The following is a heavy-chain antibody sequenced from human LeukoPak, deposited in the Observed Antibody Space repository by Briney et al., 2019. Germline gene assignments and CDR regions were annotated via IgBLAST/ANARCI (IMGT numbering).Heavy chain of an antibody. CDR1: GFTFSNYD. J-gene: IGHJ4*02. CDR3: AKHDSEGYGDFDY. D-gene: IGHD3-22*01. V-gene: IGHV3-23*01. Sequence: PGGSLRLSCAATGFTFSNYDMSWVRQAPGKGLEWVSGISGSGGRTWYADSVKGRFTITRDNFKNTLYLQMNSLRAEDTAVYYCAKHDSEGYGDFDYWGQGSLVTVSS. CDR2: ISGSGGRT.